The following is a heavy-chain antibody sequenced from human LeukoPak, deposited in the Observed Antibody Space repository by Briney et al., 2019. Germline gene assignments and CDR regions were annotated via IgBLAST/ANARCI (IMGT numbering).Heavy chain of an antibody. CDR2: ISWNSGSI. V-gene: IGHV3-9*01. CDR3: AREEDSSGFDDY. D-gene: IGHD6-19*01. Sequence: GGSLRLSCAASGFTFDDYAMHWVRQAPGKGLEWVSGISWNSGSIGYADSVKGRFTISRDNAKNSLYLQMNSLRAEDTAVYYCAREEDSSGFDDYWGQGTLVTVSS. CDR1: GFTFDDYA. J-gene: IGHJ4*02.